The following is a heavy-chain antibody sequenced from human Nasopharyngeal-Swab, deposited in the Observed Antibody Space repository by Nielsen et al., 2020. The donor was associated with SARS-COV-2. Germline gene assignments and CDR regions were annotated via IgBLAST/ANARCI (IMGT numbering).Heavy chain of an antibody. Sequence: GSLRLSCTVSGGSMSSFAFDSYWAWPRQPPGMGLEWIGSMYHSGATYTNPSLKSRVTLSVDTSTNKFSLNLSSVTAADTAVYYCARWSSSSIKFDYWGQGTLVSVSS. CDR1: GGSMSSFAFDSY. CDR3: ARWSSSSIKFDY. CDR2: MYHSGAT. J-gene: IGHJ4*02. D-gene: IGHD3-3*01. V-gene: IGHV4-39*01.